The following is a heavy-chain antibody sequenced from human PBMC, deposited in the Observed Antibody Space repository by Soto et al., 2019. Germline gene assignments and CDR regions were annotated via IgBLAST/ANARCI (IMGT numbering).Heavy chain of an antibody. CDR2: IYYSGST. J-gene: IGHJ5*02. Sequence: SETLSLTCTVSGGSISSGGYYWSWIRQHPGKGLEWIGYIYYSGSTYYNPSLKSRVTISVDTSKNQFSLKLSSVTAADTAVYYCARGFSMITFGGVIVEGFDPWGQGTLVTVS. CDR1: GGSISSGGYY. CDR3: ARGFSMITFGGVIVEGFDP. V-gene: IGHV4-31*03. D-gene: IGHD3-16*02.